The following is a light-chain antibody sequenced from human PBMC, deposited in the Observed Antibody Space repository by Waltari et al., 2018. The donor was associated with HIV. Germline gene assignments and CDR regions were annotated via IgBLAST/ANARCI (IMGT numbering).Light chain of an antibody. Sequence: DILMTQSPDSLAVSLGERATINCKSSQSVLSSSNNKNYLVWYQQKPGQPPKLLIYWASTRESGVPDRFSGSGSGTDFTLTISSLQAEDVAVYYCQQYYSTPWTFGQGTKVEVK. CDR2: WAS. J-gene: IGKJ1*01. CDR1: QSVLSSSNNKNY. V-gene: IGKV4-1*01. CDR3: QQYYSTPWT.